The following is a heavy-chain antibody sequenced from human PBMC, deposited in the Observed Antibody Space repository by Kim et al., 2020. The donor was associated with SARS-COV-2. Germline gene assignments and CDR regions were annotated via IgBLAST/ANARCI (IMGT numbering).Heavy chain of an antibody. CDR3: ARGRYCSGGSCYGLDWFDP. J-gene: IGHJ5*02. D-gene: IGHD2-15*01. Sequence: ASVKVSCKASGYTFTSYGISWVRQAPGQGLEWMGWISAYNGNTNYAQKLQGRVTMTTDTSTSTAYMELRSLRSDDTAVYYCARGRYCSGGSCYGLDWFDPWGQGTLVTVSS. CDR1: GYTFTSYG. V-gene: IGHV1-18*04. CDR2: ISAYNGNT.